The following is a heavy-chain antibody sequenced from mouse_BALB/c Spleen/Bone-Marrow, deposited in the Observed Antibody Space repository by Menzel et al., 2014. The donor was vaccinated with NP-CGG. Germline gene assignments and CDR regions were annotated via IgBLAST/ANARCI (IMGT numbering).Heavy chain of an antibody. CDR3: ARGGISIDY. CDR2: IYPGDDDT. Sequence: VQLVESGAELVRPGSSVKISCKASGYAFSVYWMNWVKQRPGQGLEWIGQIYPGDDDTDYNGKFKSKATLTADRSSSTAYMQLNSLTSEDSAVYFCARGGISIDYWGQGTTLTVSS. CDR1: GYAFSVYW. V-gene: IGHV1-80*01. J-gene: IGHJ2*01.